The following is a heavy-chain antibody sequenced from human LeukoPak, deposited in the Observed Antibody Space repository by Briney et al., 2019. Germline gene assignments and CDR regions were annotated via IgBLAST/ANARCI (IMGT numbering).Heavy chain of an antibody. Sequence: PGGSLRLSCAASGFTFSSYAMSWVRQAPGKGLEWVSAISGSGGSTYYADSVKGRFTISRGNSKNTLYLQMNSLRAEDTAVYYCAKDSPSVSQEYPFDYWGQGTLVTVSS. J-gene: IGHJ4*02. D-gene: IGHD2-2*01. V-gene: IGHV3-23*01. CDR1: GFTFSSYA. CDR2: ISGSGGST. CDR3: AKDSPSVSQEYPFDY.